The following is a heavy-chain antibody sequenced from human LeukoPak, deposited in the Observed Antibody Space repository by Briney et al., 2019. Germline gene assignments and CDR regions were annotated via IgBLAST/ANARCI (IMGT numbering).Heavy chain of an antibody. D-gene: IGHD6-13*01. V-gene: IGHV4-4*07. CDR1: GGSISNYY. CDR3: ARISSSSLGFDP. Sequence: KTSETLSLTCTVSGGSISNYYWSWLRQPAGKGLEWIGRIYTSGSANYNPSLRSRVTISVDTSKNQFSLKLSSVTAADTAVYYCARISSSSLGFDPWGQGTLVTVSS. CDR2: IYTSGSA. J-gene: IGHJ5*02.